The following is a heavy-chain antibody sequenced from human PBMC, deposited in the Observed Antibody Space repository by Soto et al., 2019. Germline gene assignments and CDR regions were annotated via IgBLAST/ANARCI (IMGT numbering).Heavy chain of an antibody. Sequence: GASVKVSCKASGYTFTSYDINWVRQATGQGLEWMGWMNPNSGNTGYAQKLQGRVTMTRNTSISTAYMELSSLRSEDTAVYYCARFNYDILTGYYDYYYYGMDVWGQGTTVTVSS. V-gene: IGHV1-8*01. CDR2: MNPNSGNT. J-gene: IGHJ6*02. CDR3: ARFNYDILTGYYDYYYYGMDV. D-gene: IGHD3-9*01. CDR1: GYTFTSYD.